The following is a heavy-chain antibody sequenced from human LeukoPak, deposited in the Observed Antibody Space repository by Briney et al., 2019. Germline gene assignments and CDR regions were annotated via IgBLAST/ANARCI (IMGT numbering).Heavy chain of an antibody. CDR3: TTELDVRPNHY. V-gene: IGHV3-15*01. CDR2: IKRKSDGGTT. Sequence: GGSLRLSCAASGLTFSNAWMSWVRQAPGKGLEWVGRIKRKSDGGTTDYAAPVKGRFTISRDDSKNTLYLQMNSLKSEDTVVYYCTTELDVRPNHYWGQGTLVTVSS. D-gene: IGHD1-14*01. CDR1: GLTFSNAW. J-gene: IGHJ4*02.